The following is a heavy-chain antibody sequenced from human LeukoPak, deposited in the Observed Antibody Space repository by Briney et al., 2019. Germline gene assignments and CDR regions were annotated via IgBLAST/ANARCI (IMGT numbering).Heavy chain of an antibody. J-gene: IGHJ5*02. Sequence: PSETLSLTCTVSGGSISSGGYYWSWIRQHPGKGLEWIGYIYYSGSTYYNPSLKRRITISVDTTKNQFSLKLSSVTAADTAVYYCARVWHYYDSSGYRDWFDPWGQGTLVTVSS. D-gene: IGHD3-22*01. V-gene: IGHV4-31*03. CDR3: ARVWHYYDSSGYRDWFDP. CDR1: GGSISSGGYY. CDR2: IYYSGST.